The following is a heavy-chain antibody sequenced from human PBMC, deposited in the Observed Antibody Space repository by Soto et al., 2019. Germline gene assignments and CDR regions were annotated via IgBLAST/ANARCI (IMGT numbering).Heavy chain of an antibody. Sequence: PSETLSLTCAVSSGSISSSNWWSWVRQPPGKGLEWIGEIYHSGSTNYNPSLKSRVTISVDKSKNQFSLKLSSVTAADTAVYYCARGVGTTRPVYYYYYMDVWGKGTTVTVSS. CDR1: SGSISSSNW. D-gene: IGHD4-17*01. V-gene: IGHV4-4*02. J-gene: IGHJ6*03. CDR2: IYHSGST. CDR3: ARGVGTTRPVYYYYYMDV.